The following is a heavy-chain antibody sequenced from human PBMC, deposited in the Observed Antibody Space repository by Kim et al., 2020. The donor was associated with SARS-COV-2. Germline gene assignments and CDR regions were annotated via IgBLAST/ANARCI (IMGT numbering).Heavy chain of an antibody. CDR2: ISFDGDPT. Sequence: GGSLRLSCAASGFAFGDYYMSWIRQAPGKGLEWISYISFDGDPTYYADSVKGRFTVSRDNATKTLFLQMNSLRVEDTAVYYCARAGEVPTFNGFDPWGQG. D-gene: IGHD3-10*01. J-gene: IGHJ5*02. CDR1: GFAFGDYY. V-gene: IGHV3-11*01. CDR3: ARAGEVPTFNGFDP.